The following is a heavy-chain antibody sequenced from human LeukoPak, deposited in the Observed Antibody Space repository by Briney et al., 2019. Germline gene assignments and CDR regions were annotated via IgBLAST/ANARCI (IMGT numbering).Heavy chain of an antibody. CDR1: GFTFSSYA. D-gene: IGHD5-18*01. V-gene: IGHV3-48*04. J-gene: IGHJ4*02. CDR2: ISSSGSTI. Sequence: SGGSLRLSCAASGFTFSSYAMSWVRQAPGKGLEWVSYISSSGSTIYYADSVKGRFTISRDNAKNSLYLQMNSLRAEDTAVYYCAREGYSYGPFDYWGQGTLVTVSS. CDR3: AREGYSYGPFDY.